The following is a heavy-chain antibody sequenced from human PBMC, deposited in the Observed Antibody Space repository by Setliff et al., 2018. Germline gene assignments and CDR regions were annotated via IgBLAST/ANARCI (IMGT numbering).Heavy chain of an antibody. CDR1: GYIFNTFG. CDR2: ISPYNGDT. D-gene: IGHD1-26*01. Sequence: ASVKVSCKASGYIFNTFGINWMRRAPGQGLEWIGWISPYNGDTKYAQNLQGRVTLTTDTSTSTAYVEVRSLRSDDTAVYYCARSPPNRGVGQGHHMDVWGKGTKVTVS. CDR3: ARSPPNRGVGQGHHMDV. J-gene: IGHJ6*03. V-gene: IGHV1-18*01.